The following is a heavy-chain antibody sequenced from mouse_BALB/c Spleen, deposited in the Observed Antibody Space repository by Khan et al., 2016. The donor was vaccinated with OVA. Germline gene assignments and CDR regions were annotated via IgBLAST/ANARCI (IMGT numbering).Heavy chain of an antibody. J-gene: IGHJ2*01. V-gene: IGHV9-3-1*01. Sequence: QIQLVQSGPDLKKPGETVKISCKASGYTFTDYVMNWVKQAPGKGLKWMGWINTYTGEPTYADDFKGRFAFSLETSASTAYLQSNSLKNEDTATYFCARFHGGYWGQGTTLTVSS. CDR2: INTYTGEP. CDR1: GYTFTDYV. CDR3: ARFHGGY.